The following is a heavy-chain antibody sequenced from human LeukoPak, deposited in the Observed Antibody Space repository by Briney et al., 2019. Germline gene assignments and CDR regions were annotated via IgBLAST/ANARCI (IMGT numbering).Heavy chain of an antibody. Sequence: TGGSLRLSCAASGFTFSSYEMNWVRQAPGKGLEWVSAISGSGGSTYYADSVKGRFTISRDNSKNTLYLQMNSLRAEDTAVYYCAKITYYYGSGATPDYWGQGTLVTVSS. CDR3: AKITYYYGSGATPDY. CDR2: ISGSGGST. J-gene: IGHJ4*02. D-gene: IGHD3-10*01. CDR1: GFTFSSYE. V-gene: IGHV3-23*01.